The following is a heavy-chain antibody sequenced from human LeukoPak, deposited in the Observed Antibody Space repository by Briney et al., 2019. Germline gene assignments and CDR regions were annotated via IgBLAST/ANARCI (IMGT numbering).Heavy chain of an antibody. J-gene: IGHJ3*02. Sequence: ASVKVSCKASGYTFTSYAMNWVRQAPGQGLEWMGWINTNTGNPTYAQGFTGRFVFSLDTSVSTAYLQISSLKAEDTAVYYCAREVPYYDILTGYGNAFDIWGQGTMVTVSS. CDR3: AREVPYYDILTGYGNAFDI. D-gene: IGHD3-9*01. CDR2: INTNTGNP. V-gene: IGHV7-4-1*02. CDR1: GYTFTSYA.